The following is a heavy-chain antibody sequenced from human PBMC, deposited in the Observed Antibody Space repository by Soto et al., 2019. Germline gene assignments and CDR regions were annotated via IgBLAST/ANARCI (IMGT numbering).Heavy chain of an antibody. D-gene: IGHD3-10*01. CDR2: IYWDNDK. CDR3: ARSLWFGELH. Sequence: QITLKESGPTLVKPTQTLTLTCSFSGFSLSTTGVGVGWIRQSPGKALEWLAIIYWDNDKRYSPSLKSRVTIAKDPSKNPAVLTVTNMVPVDTGTYYCARSLWFGELHWGQGAVVTVSS. V-gene: IGHV2-5*02. CDR1: GFSLSTTGVG. J-gene: IGHJ4*02.